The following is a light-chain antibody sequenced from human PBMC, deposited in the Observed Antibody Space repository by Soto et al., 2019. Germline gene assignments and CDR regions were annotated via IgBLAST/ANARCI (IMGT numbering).Light chain of an antibody. CDR1: SSDVGSYNL. J-gene: IGLJ1*01. Sequence: QPVLTQPASVSGSPGQSITISCTGTSSDVGSYNLVSWYQQHAGKAPKLMIYEVSKRPSGVSNRISGSKSGNTASLTISGLQAEDEADYYCCSYAGSSTFVFGTGTKVTVL. CDR3: CSYAGSSTFV. V-gene: IGLV2-23*02. CDR2: EVS.